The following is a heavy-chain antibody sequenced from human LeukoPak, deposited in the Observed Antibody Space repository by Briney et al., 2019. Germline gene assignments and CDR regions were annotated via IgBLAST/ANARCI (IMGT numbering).Heavy chain of an antibody. CDR2: IYYTGTT. V-gene: IGHV4-30-4*01. J-gene: IGHJ4*02. CDR1: GGSISSGDYY. D-gene: IGHD6-6*01. CDR3: ARVRGASRNFDS. Sequence: PSETLSLTCTVSGGSISSGDYYWSWIRQPPGKGLEWVGYIYYTGTTYYNTSIKSRLTISVDTSKTQFSLKLSSVTAADTAVYDCARVRGASRNFDSWGQGTLVTVSS.